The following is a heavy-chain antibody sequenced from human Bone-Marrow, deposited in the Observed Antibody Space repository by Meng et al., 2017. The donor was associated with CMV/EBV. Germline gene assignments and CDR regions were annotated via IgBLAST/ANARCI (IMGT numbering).Heavy chain of an antibody. CDR2: IYYSGST. CDR3: ARTVAYDFWSGYGYYYYGMDV. V-gene: IGHV4-59*01. CDR1: GGSISSYY. D-gene: IGHD3-3*01. J-gene: IGHJ6*02. Sequence: SEPLSLTCTVSGGSISSYYWSWIRQPPGKGLEWIGYIYYSGSTNYNPSLKSRVTISVDTSKNQFSLKLSSVTAADTAVYYCARTVAYDFWSGYGYYYYGMDVWGQGTTVTVSS.